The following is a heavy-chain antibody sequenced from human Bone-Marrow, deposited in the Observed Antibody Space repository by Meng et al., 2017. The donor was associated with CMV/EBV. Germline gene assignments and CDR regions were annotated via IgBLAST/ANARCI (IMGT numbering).Heavy chain of an antibody. CDR3: ARDIVVVPAAIRDYYYYGMDV. D-gene: IGHD2-2*02. J-gene: IGHJ6*02. CDR2: ISAYNGNT. Sequence: ASVKVSCKASGYTFTSYGISWVRQAPGQGLEWMGWISAYNGNTNYAQKLQGRVTMTTDTSTSTAYMELRSLRSDDTAVYYLARDIVVVPAAIRDYYYYGMDVWGQGTTVTVSS. V-gene: IGHV1-18*01. CDR1: GYTFTSYG.